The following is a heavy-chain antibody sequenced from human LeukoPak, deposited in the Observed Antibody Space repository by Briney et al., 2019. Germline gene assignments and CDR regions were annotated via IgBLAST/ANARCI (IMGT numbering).Heavy chain of an antibody. D-gene: IGHD2-21*02. J-gene: IGHJ6*02. CDR1: GGTFSSCA. CDR3: ASRGGVTQVNDYYYFAMDV. Sequence: GASVKVSCKASGGTFSSCAIGWVRQAPGQGLEWMGGIIPIFGTTKYAQKFQGRVTITADESTSTAYMELSSLRSEDTAVYYCASRGGVTQVNDYYYFAMDVWGQGTTVTVSS. V-gene: IGHV1-69*13. CDR2: IIPIFGTT.